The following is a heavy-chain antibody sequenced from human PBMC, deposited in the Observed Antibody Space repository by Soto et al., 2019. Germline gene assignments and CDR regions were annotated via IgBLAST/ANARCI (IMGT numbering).Heavy chain of an antibody. CDR1: GFTFSNAW. J-gene: IGHJ6*02. Sequence: GGSLRLSCAASGFTFSNAWMNWVRQAPGKGLEWVGRIKSKTDGGTTDYAAPVKGRFTISRDDSKNTLYLQMNSLKTEDTAVYYCTSDFIAAAYYYYGMDVWGQGTTVTVSS. CDR2: IKSKTDGGTT. CDR3: TSDFIAAAYYYYGMDV. V-gene: IGHV3-15*07. D-gene: IGHD6-25*01.